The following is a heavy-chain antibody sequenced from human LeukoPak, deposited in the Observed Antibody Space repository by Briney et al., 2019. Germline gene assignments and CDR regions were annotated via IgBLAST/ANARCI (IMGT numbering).Heavy chain of an antibody. CDR1: GYTFTSYG. V-gene: IGHV1-18*01. Sequence: GASVKVSCKASGYTFTSYGISWVRQAPGQGLEWMGWISAYNGNTNYAHKLQGRVTMTTDTSTSTAYMELRSLRSDDTAVYYCARLAVPVVPAAINWFDPWGQGTLVTVSS. J-gene: IGHJ5*02. CDR2: ISAYNGNT. D-gene: IGHD2-2*01. CDR3: ARLAVPVVPAAINWFDP.